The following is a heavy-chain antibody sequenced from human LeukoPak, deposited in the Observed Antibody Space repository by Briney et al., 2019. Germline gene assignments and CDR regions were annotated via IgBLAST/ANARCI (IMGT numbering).Heavy chain of an antibody. J-gene: IGHJ4*02. CDR2: IYHSGST. CDR3: AKDGVYSSKWRRFDS. CDR1: GGSISSSNW. Sequence: KPSGTLSLTCAVSGGSISSSNWWSWVRQPPGKGLEWIGEIYHSGSTNYNPSLKSRVTISVDTSKNQFSLKLSSVTAADTAVYYCAKDGVYSSKWRRFDSWGQGTLVTVSS. D-gene: IGHD6-13*01. V-gene: IGHV4-4*02.